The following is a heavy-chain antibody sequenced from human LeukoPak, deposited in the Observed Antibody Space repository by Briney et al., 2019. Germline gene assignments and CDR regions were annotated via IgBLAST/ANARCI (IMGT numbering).Heavy chain of an antibody. CDR1: GYTFTGYY. V-gene: IGHV1-46*01. CDR3: AREASGDGYNLGY. J-gene: IGHJ4*02. CDR2: INPSSGST. D-gene: IGHD5-24*01. Sequence: ASVKVSCKASGYTFTGYYMHWVRQAPGQGLEWMGIINPSSGSTSYAQKFQGRVTMTRDTSTSTAYMELSSLRSEDTAVYYCAREASGDGYNLGYWGQGTLVTVSS.